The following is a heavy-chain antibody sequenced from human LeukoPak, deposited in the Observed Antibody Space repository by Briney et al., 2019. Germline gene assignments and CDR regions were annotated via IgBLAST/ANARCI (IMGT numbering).Heavy chain of an antibody. J-gene: IGHJ4*02. CDR1: GGSIRSYY. CDR2: VYYSGST. Sequence: SETLSLTCTVSGGSIRSYYWSWIRQPPGKGLEWIGYVYYSGSTNYNPSLKSRVTISVDTSKNQFSLKLSSVTAADTAVYYCARGGSNFDHWGQGTLVAVSS. CDR3: ARGGSNFDH. D-gene: IGHD6-13*01. V-gene: IGHV4-59*01.